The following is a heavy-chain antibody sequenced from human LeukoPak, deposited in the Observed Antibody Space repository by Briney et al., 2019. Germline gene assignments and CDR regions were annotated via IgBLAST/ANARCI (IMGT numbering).Heavy chain of an antibody. V-gene: IGHV3-23*01. CDR1: GFTFSSYA. J-gene: IGHJ5*02. CDR2: ISGSGGST. CDR3: AKSGNQKTKRGNSGSPFDP. Sequence: PGGSLRLSCAASGFTFSSYAMSWVRQAPGKGLEWVSAISGSGGSTYYADSVKGRFTISRDNSKNTLYLQMNSLRAEDTAVYYCAKSGNQKTKRGNSGSPFDPWGQGTLVTVSS. D-gene: IGHD1-26*01.